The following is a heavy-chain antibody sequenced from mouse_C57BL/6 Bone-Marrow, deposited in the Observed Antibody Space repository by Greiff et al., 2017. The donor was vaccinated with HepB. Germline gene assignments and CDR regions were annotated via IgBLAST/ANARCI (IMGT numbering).Heavy chain of an antibody. J-gene: IGHJ4*01. D-gene: IGHD1-3*01. V-gene: IGHV14-4*01. CDR2: IDPENGDT. CDR3: TTWSGCAMDY. Sequence: EVHLVESGAELVRPGASVKLSCTASGFNIKDDYMHWVKQRPEQGLEWIGWIDPENGDTEYASKFQGKATITADTSSNTAYLQISSLTSEDTAVYYCTTWSGCAMDYWGQGTSVTVSS. CDR1: GFNIKDDY.